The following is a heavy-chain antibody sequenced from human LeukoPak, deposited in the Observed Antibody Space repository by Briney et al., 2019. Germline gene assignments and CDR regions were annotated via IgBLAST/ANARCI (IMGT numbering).Heavy chain of an antibody. CDR3: ARWRSSSSGPSKGFDI. V-gene: IGHV3-48*01. D-gene: IGHD6-6*01. Sequence: PGGSLRLSCAASGFTFSSYSMNWVRQAPGKGLEWVSYISSSSSTIYYADSVKGRFTISRDNAKNSLYLQMNSLRAEDTAVYYCARWRSSSSGPSKGFDIWGQGTMVTVSS. CDR1: GFTFSSYS. CDR2: ISSSSSTI. J-gene: IGHJ3*02.